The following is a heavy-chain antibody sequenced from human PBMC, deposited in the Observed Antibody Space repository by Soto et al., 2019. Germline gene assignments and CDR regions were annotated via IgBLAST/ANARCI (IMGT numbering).Heavy chain of an antibody. CDR2: IYYSGST. V-gene: IGHV4-31*03. CDR1: GGSISSGGYY. Sequence: SSETLSLTCTVSGGSISSGGYYWSWIRQHPGKGLEWIGYIYYSGSTYYNPSLKSRVTISVDTSKNQFSLKLSSVTAADTAVYYCARTGIRNWFDPWGQGTLVTGSS. CDR3: ARTGIRNWFDP. D-gene: IGHD1-20*01. J-gene: IGHJ5*02.